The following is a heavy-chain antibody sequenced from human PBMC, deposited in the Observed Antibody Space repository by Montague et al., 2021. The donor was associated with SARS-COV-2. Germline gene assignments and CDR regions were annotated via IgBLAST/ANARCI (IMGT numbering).Heavy chain of an antibody. CDR1: GGSINDHY. CDR3: ARRGYYDSAGYHWHLDL. CDR2: ISSNGKT. V-gene: IGHV4-4*09. Sequence: SETLSLTCTVSGGSINDHYRSWIRQSPGKGLEWIGYISSNGKTNYNPSLKSRVTLSADASRNEFSLKLDSVTAADTAVYCCARRGYYDSAGYHWHLDLWGRGMLVTVSS. J-gene: IGHJ2*01. D-gene: IGHD3-22*01.